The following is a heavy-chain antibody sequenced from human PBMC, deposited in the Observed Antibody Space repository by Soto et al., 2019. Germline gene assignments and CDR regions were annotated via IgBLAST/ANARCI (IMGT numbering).Heavy chain of an antibody. CDR3: VRSGTARLLRHSWFDT. D-gene: IGHD2-21*01. J-gene: IGHJ5*02. Sequence: EVQLVESGGGLVKPGGFLRLSCAASGFTFNTYDMNWVRQAPGKGLEWVSSITASSAYIYYADSVRGRITISRDNAKNSLFLQMHSLRAEDTAVYYCVRSGTARLLRHSWFDTWGQGTLVPVSS. V-gene: IGHV3-21*01. CDR1: GFTFNTYD. CDR2: ITASSAYI.